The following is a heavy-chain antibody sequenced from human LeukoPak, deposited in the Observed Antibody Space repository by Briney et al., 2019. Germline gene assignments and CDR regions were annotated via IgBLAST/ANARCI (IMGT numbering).Heavy chain of an antibody. Sequence: PGGSLRLSCAASGFTFSSYSMNWVRQAPGKGLEWVSSISSSSGYIYYADSVKGRFTISRDNAKNSLYLQMNSLRAEDTAVYYCARGAVAGTGYYDYWGQGTLVTVSS. CDR2: ISSSSGYI. D-gene: IGHD6-19*01. J-gene: IGHJ4*02. CDR3: ARGAVAGTGYYDY. V-gene: IGHV3-21*01. CDR1: GFTFSSYS.